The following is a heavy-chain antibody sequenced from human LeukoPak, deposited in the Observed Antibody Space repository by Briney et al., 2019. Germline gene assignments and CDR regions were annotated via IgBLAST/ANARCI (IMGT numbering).Heavy chain of an antibody. CDR1: GYSISRSY. Sequence: SETLSLTCTVSGYSISRSYWSWMRQPAGKGPEWIGRIYGSGTITYNPSLESRVTMSVDTSKNQFSLKLSSVTAADTAVYYCASWIAAAGFDYWGQGTLVTVSS. J-gene: IGHJ4*02. CDR2: IYGSGTI. V-gene: IGHV4-4*07. D-gene: IGHD6-13*01. CDR3: ASWIAAAGFDY.